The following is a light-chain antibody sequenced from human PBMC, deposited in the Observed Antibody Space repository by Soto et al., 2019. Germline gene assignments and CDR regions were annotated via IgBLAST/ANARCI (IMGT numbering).Light chain of an antibody. CDR1: QSVDRY. V-gene: IGKV1-5*01. Sequence: DIQMTQSPSTLYASPGDRASITCRASQSVDRYLAWYQQTPGKAPQLLIYDSSRLESGVPSRFSGSGSGTDFTLTISILQPDDVATFYCQQYKDYTWTFGQGTKVEV. CDR3: QQYKDYTWT. CDR2: DSS. J-gene: IGKJ1*01.